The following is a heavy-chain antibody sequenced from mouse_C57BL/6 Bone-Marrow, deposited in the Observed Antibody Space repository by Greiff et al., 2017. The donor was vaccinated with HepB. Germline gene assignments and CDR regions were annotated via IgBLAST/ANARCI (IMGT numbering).Heavy chain of an antibody. Sequence: QVQLKESGPELVKPGASVKISCKASGYAFSSSWMNWVKQRPGKGLEWIGRIYPGDGDTNYNGKFKGKATLTADKSSSTAYMQLSSLTSEDSAVYFCAREGLYDYGSDYWGQGTTLTVSS. CDR2: IYPGDGDT. CDR1: GYAFSSSW. J-gene: IGHJ2*01. D-gene: IGHD2-4*01. CDR3: AREGLYDYGSDY. V-gene: IGHV1-82*01.